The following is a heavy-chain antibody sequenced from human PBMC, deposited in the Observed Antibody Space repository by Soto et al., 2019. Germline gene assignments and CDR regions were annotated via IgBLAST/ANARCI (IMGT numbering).Heavy chain of an antibody. CDR1: GFTFSSYA. CDR2: ISGSGGST. CDR3: ASEDLGALHSPYCGGDCYH. D-gene: IGHD2-21*02. V-gene: IGHV3-23*01. Sequence: GGSLRLSCAASGFTFSSYAMSWVRQAPGKGLEWVSAISGSGGSTYYADSVKGRFTISRDNSKNTLSLQMNSLRAEDTAVYYCASEDLGALHSPYCGGDCYHWGQGTLVTVSS. J-gene: IGHJ4*02.